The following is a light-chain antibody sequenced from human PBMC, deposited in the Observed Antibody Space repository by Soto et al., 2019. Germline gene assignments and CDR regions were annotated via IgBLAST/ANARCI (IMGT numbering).Light chain of an antibody. CDR2: DVF. J-gene: IGLJ2*01. V-gene: IGLV2-14*03. CDR1: SSDIGGHNF. Sequence: QSVLTQPASVSGSPGQSITIACTGSSSDIGGHNFVSWYQQHPGKAPRLLLYDVFKRPSGVSSRFSGSKSGNSASLTITGLRADDEAAYYSSSYSTTPTASFGGGTKLTVL. CDR3: SSYSTTPTAS.